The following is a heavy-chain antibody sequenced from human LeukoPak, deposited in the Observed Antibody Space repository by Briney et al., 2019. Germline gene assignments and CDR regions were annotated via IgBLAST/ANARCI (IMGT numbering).Heavy chain of an antibody. Sequence: SETLSLTCTVSGGSISRGGYYWSWIRQHPGKGLEYIGYIYYSGSIYYNPSLKSRVTISLNPSKNQFSLKLSSVTAADTAVYYCARDRGYSYGCDAFDIWGQGTMVTVSS. J-gene: IGHJ3*02. V-gene: IGHV4-31*03. CDR2: IYYSGSI. CDR3: ARDRGYSYGCDAFDI. CDR1: GGSISRGGYY. D-gene: IGHD5-18*01.